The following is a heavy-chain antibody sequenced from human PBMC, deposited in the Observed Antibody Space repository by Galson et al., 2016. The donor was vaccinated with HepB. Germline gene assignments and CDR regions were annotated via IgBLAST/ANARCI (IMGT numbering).Heavy chain of an antibody. D-gene: IGHD5-24*01. Sequence: SVKVSCKVSGYRFPTYGISWVRQAPGQGLEWLGWISANSGNTYYAQKFQDRVTMTRDTSASTVYMDLRSLSSDDTAVYYCARDVQFRLDYWGQGTLVTVSS. CDR3: ARDVQFRLDY. CDR1: GYRFPTYG. V-gene: IGHV1-18*04. J-gene: IGHJ4*02. CDR2: ISANSGNT.